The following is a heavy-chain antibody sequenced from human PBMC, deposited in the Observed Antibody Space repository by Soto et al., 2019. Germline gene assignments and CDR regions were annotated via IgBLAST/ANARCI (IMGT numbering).Heavy chain of an antibody. V-gene: IGHV2-5*02. CDR1: GFSLSTHGVG. CDR3: AHAMLYCTGGSCSTWFDS. J-gene: IGHJ5*01. Sequence: QITLKESGPTLVKPTQTLTLTCTFSGFSLSTHGVGVGWVRQPAGKALEWLALIYWDDDKRYSASLNSMLTITKDTSTNQVVLTMTNMDTVDTATYYCAHAMLYCTGGSCSTWFDSWGQGTLVTVSS. CDR2: IYWDDDK. D-gene: IGHD2-15*01.